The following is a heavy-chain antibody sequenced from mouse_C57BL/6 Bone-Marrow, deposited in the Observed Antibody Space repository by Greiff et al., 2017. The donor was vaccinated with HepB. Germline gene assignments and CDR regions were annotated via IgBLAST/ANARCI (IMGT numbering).Heavy chain of an antibody. CDR1: GYTFTSYG. CDR2: IYPRSGNT. D-gene: IGHD2-1*01. J-gene: IGHJ1*03. CDR3: ARGYYGNWYFDV. V-gene: IGHV1-81*01. Sequence: VQLQQSGAELARPGASVKLSCKASGYTFTSYGISWVKQRTGQGLEWIGEIYPRSGNTYYNEKIKGKATLTADKSSSTAYMELRSLTSEDSAVYFCARGYYGNWYFDVWGTGTTVTVSS.